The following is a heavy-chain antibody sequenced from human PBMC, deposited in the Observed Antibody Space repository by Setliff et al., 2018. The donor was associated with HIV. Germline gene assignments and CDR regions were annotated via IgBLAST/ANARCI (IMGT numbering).Heavy chain of an antibody. Sequence: PGGSLRLSCAASGFTFSNYKFNWVRQAPGRGLEWVSSISIGSGGAIDYADSVQGRFTISRDNSKNSLYLQMNSLRVEDTAVYYCARDYLYYNLYNGSPVYGMDVWGQGTTVTVSS. J-gene: IGHJ6*02. V-gene: IGHV3-48*03. CDR2: ISIGSGGAI. CDR3: ARDYLYYNLYNGSPVYGMDV. D-gene: IGHD3-3*01. CDR1: GFTFSNYK.